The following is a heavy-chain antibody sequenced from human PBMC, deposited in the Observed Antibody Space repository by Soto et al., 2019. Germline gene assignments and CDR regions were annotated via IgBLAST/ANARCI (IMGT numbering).Heavy chain of an antibody. V-gene: IGHV1-2*04. J-gene: IGHJ3*02. CDR3: ARGGRGNTYYYDTTVPPRGAFDI. D-gene: IGHD3-22*01. CDR1: GYTFTGYY. Sequence: GASVKVSCKASGYTFTGYYMHWVRQAPGQGLEWMGWINPNSGGTNYAQKFQGWVTMTRDTSVSTAYMELSRLRSDDTAVYYCARGGRGNTYYYDTTVPPRGAFDIWGQGKMVTVSS. CDR2: INPNSGGT.